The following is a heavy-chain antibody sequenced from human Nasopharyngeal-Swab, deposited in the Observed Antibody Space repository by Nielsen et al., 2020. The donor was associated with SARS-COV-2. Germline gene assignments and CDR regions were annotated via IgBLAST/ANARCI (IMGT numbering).Heavy chain of an antibody. J-gene: IGHJ4*02. CDR3: AEVYTTSSFALGY. Sequence: ASVKVSCKASGYTFTNSSMHWVRQAPGQGLEWMGIINPSGVSTTYAQNFQGRVTMTRDTSTSTVYMELSSLRSEDTALYYCAEVYTTSSFALGYWGQGTLVTVSS. V-gene: IGHV1-46*01. CDR2: INPSGVST. D-gene: IGHD2-8*01. CDR1: GYTFTNSS.